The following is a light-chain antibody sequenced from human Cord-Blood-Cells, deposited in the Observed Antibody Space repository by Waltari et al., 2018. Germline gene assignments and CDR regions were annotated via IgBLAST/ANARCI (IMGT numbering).Light chain of an antibody. CDR2: DAS. V-gene: IGKV1-33*01. J-gene: IGKJ4*01. CDR3: QQYDNLFPLT. CDR1: QDISNY. Sequence: DIQMTQSPSSLSASVGDRVTITCQASQDISNYLNWYQQKPGKAPKFLIYDASNLETGVPSRFSGSGSGTDFTFTISSLQPEDIATYYCQQYDNLFPLTFGGGTKVEIK.